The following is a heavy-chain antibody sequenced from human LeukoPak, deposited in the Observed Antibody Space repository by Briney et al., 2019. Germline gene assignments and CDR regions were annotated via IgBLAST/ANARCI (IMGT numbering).Heavy chain of an antibody. D-gene: IGHD5-18*01. V-gene: IGHV4-30-4*08. CDR1: GGSISSGDYY. CDR3: ARAIADTAMVYFDY. Sequence: SETLSLTCTVSGGSISSGDYYWSWIRQPPGKGLEWIGYIYYSGGTYYNPSLKSRVTISVDTSKNQFSLKLSSVTAADAAVYYCARAIADTAMVYFDYWGQGTLVTVSS. CDR2: IYYSGGT. J-gene: IGHJ4*02.